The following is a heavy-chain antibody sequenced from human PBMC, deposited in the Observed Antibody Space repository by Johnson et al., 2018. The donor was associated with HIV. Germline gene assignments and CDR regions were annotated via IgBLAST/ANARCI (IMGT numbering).Heavy chain of an antibody. CDR3: ARERYGSQAIDAFDI. CDR2: IYSGGST. Sequence: VQLVESGGGLVQPGGSLRLSCAASGFTVSSNYMSWVRQAPGKGLEWVSVIYSGGSTYYEDSVKGRFTISRDNSKNTLYLQMNGLRVEDTAVYYCARERYGSQAIDAFDIWGQGTMVTVSS. CDR1: GFTVSSNY. J-gene: IGHJ3*02. V-gene: IGHV3-66*01. D-gene: IGHD2-15*01.